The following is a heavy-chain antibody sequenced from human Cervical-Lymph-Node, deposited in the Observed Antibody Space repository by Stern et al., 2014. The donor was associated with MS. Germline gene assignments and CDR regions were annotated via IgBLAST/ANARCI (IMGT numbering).Heavy chain of an antibody. D-gene: IGHD5-24*01. CDR1: GYTFTSYG. CDR3: ARDARRIRTDGYNRYYYGMDV. Sequence: QLVQSGAEVKKPGASVKVSCKASGYTFTSYGISWVRQAPGQGLEWMGWISAYNGNTNYAQKLQGRVTMTTDTSTSTAYMELRSLRSDDTAVYYCARDARRIRTDGYNRYYYGMDVWGQGTTVTVSS. CDR2: ISAYNGNT. V-gene: IGHV1-18*01. J-gene: IGHJ6*02.